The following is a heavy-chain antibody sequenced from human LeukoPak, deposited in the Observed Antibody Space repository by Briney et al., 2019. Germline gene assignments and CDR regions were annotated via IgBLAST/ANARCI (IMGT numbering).Heavy chain of an antibody. Sequence: SGGSLRLSCAASGFTFSSYSMNWVRQAPGKGLEWVSSISSSSSYIYYADSVKGRFTISRDNARNSLYLQMNSLRAEDTAVYYCVRGKANYGSGSDVWGKGTTVTVSS. V-gene: IGHV3-21*01. J-gene: IGHJ6*04. CDR3: VRGKANYGSGSDV. CDR2: ISSSSSYI. CDR1: GFTFSSYS. D-gene: IGHD3-10*01.